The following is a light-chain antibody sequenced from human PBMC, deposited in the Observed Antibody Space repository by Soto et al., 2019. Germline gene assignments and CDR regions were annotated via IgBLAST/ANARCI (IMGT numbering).Light chain of an antibody. CDR3: QTWGTGIWV. CDR1: SGDSSYA. J-gene: IGLJ3*02. CDR2: LNSDGSH. V-gene: IGLV4-69*01. Sequence: QLVLTQSPSASASLGASVKLTCTLSSGDSSYAIAWHQEQPEKGPRYLMKLNSDGSHTKGDGIPDRFSGSSSGAERYLTITSIESEDGADYYCQTWGTGIWVFGGGSQLSVL.